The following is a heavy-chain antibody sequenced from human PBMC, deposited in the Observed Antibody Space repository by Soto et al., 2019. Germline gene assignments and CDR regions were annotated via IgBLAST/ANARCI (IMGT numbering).Heavy chain of an antibody. V-gene: IGHV4-34*01. CDR1: GWSFSGYY. D-gene: IGHD2-2*01. Sequence: PSETLSLTCAVYGWSFSGYYWSWIRQPPGKGLEWIGEINHSGSTNYNPSLKSRVTISVDTSKNQFSLKLSSVTAADTAVYYCARGRRKYQLPPQPPDYWGQGTLVTVSS. J-gene: IGHJ4*02. CDR3: ARGRRKYQLPPQPPDY. CDR2: INHSGST.